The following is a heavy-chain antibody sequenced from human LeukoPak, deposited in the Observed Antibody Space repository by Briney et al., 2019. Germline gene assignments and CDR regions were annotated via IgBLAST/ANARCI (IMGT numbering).Heavy chain of an antibody. J-gene: IGHJ4*02. CDR3: ARHASRLVFDY. D-gene: IGHD6-6*01. V-gene: IGHV4-59*08. CDR1: GSSISSYY. Sequence: SETLSLTCTVSGSSISSYYWSWIRQPPGKGLEWIGYIYYSGSTYYNPSLKSRVTISVDTSKNQFSLKLSSVTAADTAVYYCARHASRLVFDYWGQGTLVTVSS. CDR2: IYYSGST.